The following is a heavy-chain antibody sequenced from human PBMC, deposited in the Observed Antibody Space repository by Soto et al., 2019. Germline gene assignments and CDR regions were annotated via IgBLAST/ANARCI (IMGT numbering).Heavy chain of an antibody. CDR1: GGSINSDGYY. D-gene: IGHD1-1*01. J-gene: IGHJ3*02. V-gene: IGHV4-31*03. Sequence: PSETLSLTCTVSGGSINSDGYYWSWIRQLPGEGLEWIGYIYNSGSTSYNPFLRSRVTISLNTSKNQFSLKLTSVAAAATAVYYCARDASWNDSAFDIWGRGTLVTVS. CDR3: ARDASWNDSAFDI. CDR2: IYNSGST.